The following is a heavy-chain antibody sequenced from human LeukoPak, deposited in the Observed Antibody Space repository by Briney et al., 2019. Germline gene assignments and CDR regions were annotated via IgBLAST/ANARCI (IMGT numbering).Heavy chain of an antibody. CDR3: TKEGF. J-gene: IGHJ3*01. CDR1: GFIFSSYA. Sequence: PGGSLRLSCAASGFIFSSYAMSWVRQAPGKGLEWVSLVSDTGATIHQSDSVRGRFTISRDNAKYTVYLQMNSLRVEDTAVYYCTKEGFWGQGTLVTVSS. CDR2: VSDTGATI. V-gene: IGHV3-23*01.